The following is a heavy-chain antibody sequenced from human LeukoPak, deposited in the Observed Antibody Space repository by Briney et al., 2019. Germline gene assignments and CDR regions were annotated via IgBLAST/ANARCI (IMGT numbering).Heavy chain of an antibody. CDR2: IYYSGST. CDR1: GASFTSNY. J-gene: IGHJ4*02. Sequence: PSETLSLTCTVSGASFTSNYWSWIRQPPGKGLEWLGYIYYSGSTTYNPSLERRVSMSVDISKTQFSLSLNSVTATDTAVDYCARLDCGGDCFVDYWGQGTLVTVSS. V-gene: IGHV4-59*08. D-gene: IGHD2-21*02. CDR3: ARLDCGGDCFVDY.